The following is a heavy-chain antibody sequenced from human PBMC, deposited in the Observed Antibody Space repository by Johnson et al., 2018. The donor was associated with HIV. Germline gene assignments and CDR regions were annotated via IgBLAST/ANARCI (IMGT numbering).Heavy chain of an antibody. D-gene: IGHD3-10*01. CDR3: AKDSITMELGALDI. J-gene: IGHJ3*02. CDR1: GFSVSNSY. Sequence: VQLVESGGGLVQPGGSLRLSCAASGFSVSNSYMSWVRQAPGKGLEWVSLIYSAGSTYYSDSVKDRFTISRDISKNTIDLQMNRLRAEDTAVYYCAKDSITMELGALDIWGQGTMVTVSS. V-gene: IGHV3-66*01. CDR2: IYSAGST.